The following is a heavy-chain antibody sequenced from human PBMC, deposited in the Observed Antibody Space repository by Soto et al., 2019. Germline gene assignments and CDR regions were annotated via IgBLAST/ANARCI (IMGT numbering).Heavy chain of an antibody. CDR1: GGSISSYY. Sequence: SETLSLTCTVSGGSISSYYWSWIRQPPGKGLEWIGYIYYSVRTNYNPSLKSRVTISVDKSKNQFSLKLSSVTAADTAVYYCVRAYEIYYDSAFDIWGQGTMVTVS. CDR3: VRAYEIYYDSAFDI. V-gene: IGHV4-59*01. D-gene: IGHD3-3*01. CDR2: IYYSVRT. J-gene: IGHJ3*02.